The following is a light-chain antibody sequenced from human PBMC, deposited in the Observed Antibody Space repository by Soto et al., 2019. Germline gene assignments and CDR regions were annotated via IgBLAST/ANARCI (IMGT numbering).Light chain of an antibody. Sequence: EIVLTQSPGTLSLSPGERATLSCRASQSVSSYYLAWYQHKPGQAPRLLIYGTSKRATGIPDRFSGSGSETDFTLTISSLEPEDFAVYYCQQYGNSPYTFGQGTKLEIK. CDR2: GTS. V-gene: IGKV3-20*01. CDR3: QQYGNSPYT. CDR1: QSVSSYY. J-gene: IGKJ2*01.